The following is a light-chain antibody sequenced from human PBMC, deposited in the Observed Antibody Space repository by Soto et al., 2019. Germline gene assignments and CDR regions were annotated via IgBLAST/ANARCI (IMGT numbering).Light chain of an antibody. V-gene: IGKV1-5*03. CDR3: QQYNDYSPRT. Sequence: DIQMTQSPSTLSASVGDRVTITCRASHFISIWLAWYQQKPGKAPKLLIYKASSLESGVPSRFSGSGSGTEFTLTISSLQPDDFATYYCQQYNDYSPRTFGLGTKVEIK. J-gene: IGKJ1*01. CDR2: KAS. CDR1: HFISIW.